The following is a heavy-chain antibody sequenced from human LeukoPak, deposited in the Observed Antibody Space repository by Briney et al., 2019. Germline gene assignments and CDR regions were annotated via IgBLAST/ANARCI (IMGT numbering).Heavy chain of an antibody. V-gene: IGHV3-21*01. CDR2: ISSSSSYI. Sequence: PGGSLRLSCAASGFTFSSYSMNWVRQAPGKGLEWVSSISSSSSYIYYADSVKGRFTISRDNAKNSLYLQMNSLRAEDTAVYYCARDNIVVVPAAIRPYCYYYMDVWGKGTTVTVSS. CDR1: GFTFSSYS. CDR3: ARDNIVVVPAAIRPYCYYYMDV. J-gene: IGHJ6*03. D-gene: IGHD2-2*02.